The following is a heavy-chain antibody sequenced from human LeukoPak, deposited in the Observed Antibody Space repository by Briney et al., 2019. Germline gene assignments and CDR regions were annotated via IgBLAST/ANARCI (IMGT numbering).Heavy chain of an antibody. CDR1: GYSFTSYW. J-gene: IGHJ3*02. CDR3: ARRDPYHDSSGDAFDI. CDR2: IYPGDSDT. V-gene: IGHV5-51*01. D-gene: IGHD3-22*01. Sequence: GESLKISCKGSGYSFTSYWIGWVRQMPGKGLEWMGIIYPGDSDTRYSPSFQGQVTISADKSISTAYLQWSSLKASDTAMYYCARRDPYHDSSGDAFDIWGQGTMVTVSS.